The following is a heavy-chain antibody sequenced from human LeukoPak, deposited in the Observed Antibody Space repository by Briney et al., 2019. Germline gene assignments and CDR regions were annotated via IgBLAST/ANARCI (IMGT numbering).Heavy chain of an antibody. CDR2: IYSGGGT. V-gene: IGHV3-53*01. CDR1: GFTVSSNY. J-gene: IGHJ4*02. Sequence: PGGSLRLSRAASGFTVSSNYMSWVRQAPGKGLEWVSLIYSGGGTYYADSVKGRFTISRDNSKNTLYLQMNSLRADDTAVYYCAGRVDLWGQGTLVTVSS. CDR3: AGRVDL. D-gene: IGHD2-15*01.